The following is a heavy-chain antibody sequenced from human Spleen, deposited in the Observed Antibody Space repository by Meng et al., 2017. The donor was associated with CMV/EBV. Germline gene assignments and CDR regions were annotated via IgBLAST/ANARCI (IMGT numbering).Heavy chain of an antibody. CDR1: GYTFTGYY. J-gene: IGHJ5*02. CDR2: INPNSGGT. Sequence: VQMVKAGAEVKKPGAAMKFSCKASGYTFTGYYMHWVRQAPGQGLEWMGWINPNSGGTNYAQKFQGRVTMTRDTSISTAYMELSRLRSDDTAVYYCARAWDYYPFDPWGQGTLVTVSS. CDR3: ARAWDYYPFDP. D-gene: IGHD3-22*01. V-gene: IGHV1-2*02.